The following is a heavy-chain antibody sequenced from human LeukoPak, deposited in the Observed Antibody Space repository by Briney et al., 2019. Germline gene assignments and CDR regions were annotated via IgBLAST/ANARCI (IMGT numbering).Heavy chain of an antibody. CDR1: GFTFSSYG. CDR2: IWYDGSKE. V-gene: IGHV3-33*08. Sequence: GGSLRLSCAASGFTFSSYGIHWVRQAPGKGLEWVAVIWYDGSKEYYADSVKGRFTISRDNSKNTLYLQMNSLRAEDTAVYYCARDYYDSSGYYFGAFDIWGQGTMVTVSS. J-gene: IGHJ3*02. CDR3: ARDYYDSSGYYFGAFDI. D-gene: IGHD3-22*01.